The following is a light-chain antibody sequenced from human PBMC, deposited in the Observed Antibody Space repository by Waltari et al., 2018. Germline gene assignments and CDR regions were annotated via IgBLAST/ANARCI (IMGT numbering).Light chain of an antibody. V-gene: IGKV3-15*01. Sequence: EIVMTQSPATLSVSPGERATLSCRASQRVSSNLAWYQQRPGQAPRLLMYGASPRATGIPARFSGSGSGTEFTLTISSLQSEDFAVYYCQQYHEWYTFGQGTKLEIK. J-gene: IGKJ2*01. CDR1: QRVSSN. CDR3: QQYHEWYT. CDR2: GAS.